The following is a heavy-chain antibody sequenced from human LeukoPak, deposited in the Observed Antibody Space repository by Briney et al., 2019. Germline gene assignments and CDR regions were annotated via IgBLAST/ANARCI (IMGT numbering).Heavy chain of an antibody. V-gene: IGHV3-23*01. Sequence: GGSLRLSCAASGFTFSSYSMNWVRQAPGKGLEWVSAISGSGDRIFYADSVKGRFTISRDNSRNALYLQMNNLRADDTAVYFCAKSLPDGGSLDFWGQGTLVTVSS. CDR2: ISGSGDRI. J-gene: IGHJ4*02. CDR1: GFTFSSYS. D-gene: IGHD3-10*01. CDR3: AKSLPDGGSLDF.